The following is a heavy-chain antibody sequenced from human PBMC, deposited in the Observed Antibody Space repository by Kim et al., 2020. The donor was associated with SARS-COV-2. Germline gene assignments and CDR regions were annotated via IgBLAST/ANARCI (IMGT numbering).Heavy chain of an antibody. D-gene: IGHD3-3*01. Sequence: GGTSYSQRFQGRVTMTRDTSTNTAYMDLNSLTSDDTAGYYCARDARVSADYWGQGTVLTVSS. CDR2: GGT. CDR3: ARDARVSADY. V-gene: IGHV1-2*02. J-gene: IGHJ4*02.